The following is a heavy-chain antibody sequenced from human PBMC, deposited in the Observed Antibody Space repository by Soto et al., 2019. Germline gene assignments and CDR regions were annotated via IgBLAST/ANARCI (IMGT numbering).Heavy chain of an antibody. V-gene: IGHV4-34*01. J-gene: IGHJ4*02. CDR1: GGSFRGYY. Sequence: QVQLQQWAAGLLKPSETLSLTCAVYGGSFRGYYWSWIRQPPGKGLEWIGEINHSASTNYIPSLKSRVTISVDTSKNQFSLKLSSVTAADTAVYYCAIRGARVTNSDYWGQGTLVTVSS. CDR3: AIRGARVTNSDY. D-gene: IGHD4-17*01. CDR2: INHSAST.